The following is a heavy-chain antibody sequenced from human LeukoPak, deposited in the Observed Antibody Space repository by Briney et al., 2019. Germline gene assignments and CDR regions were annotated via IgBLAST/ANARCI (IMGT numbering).Heavy chain of an antibody. CDR3: ASVGYSYGRRADY. CDR1: GGSISSGSYY. D-gene: IGHD5-18*01. CDR2: IYYSGST. V-gene: IGHV4-39*01. J-gene: IGHJ4*02. Sequence: SETLSLTCTVSGGSISSGSYYWCWIRQPPGKGLEWIGSIYYSGSTYYNPSLKSRVTISVDTSKNQFSLKLSSVTAADTAVYYCASVGYSYGRRADYWGQGTLVTVSS.